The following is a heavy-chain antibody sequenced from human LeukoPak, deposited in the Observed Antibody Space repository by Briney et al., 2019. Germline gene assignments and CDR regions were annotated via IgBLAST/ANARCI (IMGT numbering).Heavy chain of an antibody. CDR2: INPNSGGT. V-gene: IGHV1-2*02. CDR3: ARWLRFLEWFPYYYYYGMDV. D-gene: IGHD3-3*01. J-gene: IGHJ6*02. Sequence: ASVKVSCKASGYTFTGYYMHWVRQAPGQGLEWMGWINPNSGGTNYAQKFQGRVTMTRDTSISTAYMELSSLRSEDTAVYYCARWLRFLEWFPYYYYYGMDVWGQGTTVTVSS. CDR1: GYTFTGYY.